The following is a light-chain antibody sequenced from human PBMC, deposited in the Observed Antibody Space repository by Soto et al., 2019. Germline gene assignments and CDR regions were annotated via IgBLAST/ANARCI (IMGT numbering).Light chain of an antibody. Sequence: QSVLTQPASVSGSPGQSITISCTGTSSDVGGYHYVAWYQQHPGKAPKLMIYDVSNRPSGVSNRLAGSKSGNTASLTISGIQAEDEDDYYCRSYTSSSTIVFGGGTKVTVL. V-gene: IGLV2-14*01. J-gene: IGLJ3*02. CDR1: SSDVGGYHY. CDR3: RSYTSSSTIV. CDR2: DVS.